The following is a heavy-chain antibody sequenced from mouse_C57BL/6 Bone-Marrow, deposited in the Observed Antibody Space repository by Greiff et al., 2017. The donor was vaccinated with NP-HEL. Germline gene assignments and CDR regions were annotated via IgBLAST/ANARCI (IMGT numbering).Heavy chain of an antibody. CDR3: ARGGTVVATNYFDY. D-gene: IGHD1-1*01. V-gene: IGHV5-17*01. CDR1: GFTFSDYG. J-gene: IGHJ2*01. Sequence: DVHLVESGGGLVKPGGSLKLSCAASGFTFSDYGMHWVRQAPEKGLEWVAYISSGSSTIYYADTVKGRFTISRDNAKNTLFLQMTSLRSEDTAMYYCARGGTVVATNYFDYWGQGTTLTVSS. CDR2: ISSGSSTI.